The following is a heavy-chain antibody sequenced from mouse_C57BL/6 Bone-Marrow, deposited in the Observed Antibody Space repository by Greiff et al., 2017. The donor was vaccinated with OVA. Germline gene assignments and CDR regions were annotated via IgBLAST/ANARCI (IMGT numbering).Heavy chain of an antibody. J-gene: IGHJ3*01. D-gene: IGHD2-10*01. V-gene: IGHV1-55*01. Sequence: QVQLQQPGAELVKPGASVKMSCKASGYTFTSYWITWVKQRPGQGLEWIGDIYPGSGSTNYNEKFKSKATLTVDTSSSTAYMQLSSLTSEDSAVYYCARKGPTYYEIAYWGQGTLVTVSA. CDR3: ARKGPTYYEIAY. CDR1: GYTFTSYW. CDR2: IYPGSGST.